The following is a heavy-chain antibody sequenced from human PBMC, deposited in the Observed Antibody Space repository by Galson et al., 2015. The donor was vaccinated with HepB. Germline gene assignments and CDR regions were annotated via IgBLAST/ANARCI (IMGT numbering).Heavy chain of an antibody. V-gene: IGHV1-8*01. CDR2: MNPNSGNT. J-gene: IGHJ5*02. Sequence: SVTVSCKASGSTFTSYDINWVRQATGQGLEWMGWMNPNSGNTGYAQKFQGRVTMTRNTSISTAYMELSSLRSEDTAVYYCARNLSRGAARPNPLLGWFDPWGQGTLVTVSS. CDR3: ARNLSRGAARPNPLLGWFDP. D-gene: IGHD6-6*01. CDR1: GSTFTSYD.